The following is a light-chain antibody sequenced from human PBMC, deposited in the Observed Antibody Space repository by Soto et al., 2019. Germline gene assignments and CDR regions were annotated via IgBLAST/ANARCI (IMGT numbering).Light chain of an antibody. V-gene: IGLV1-51*01. J-gene: IGLJ2*01. Sequence: QSVLTQPPSVSAAPGQKVTISCSGTTSNIGNNYVSWYQQLPGTAPKLLIFDNDKRPSGIPDRFSGSKSGTSATLDITGLQAGDEADYYCGTWDSSLSVGLFGGGTKLTVL. CDR2: DND. CDR1: TSNIGNNY. CDR3: GTWDSSLSVGL.